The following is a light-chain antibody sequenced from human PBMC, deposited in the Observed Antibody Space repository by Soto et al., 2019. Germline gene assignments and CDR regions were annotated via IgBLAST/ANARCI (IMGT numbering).Light chain of an antibody. V-gene: IGLV2-14*01. J-gene: IGLJ1*01. CDR2: DVA. Sequence: QSVLTQPASVSGSPVQSITISCTGTSSDVGGYNYVSWYQQHPGKAPKLMIYDVANRPSGVSNRFSGSKSGNTASLTISGLQAEDEADYYCSSLTASNSFVFGTGTKVTVL. CDR3: SSLTASNSFV. CDR1: SSDVGGYNY.